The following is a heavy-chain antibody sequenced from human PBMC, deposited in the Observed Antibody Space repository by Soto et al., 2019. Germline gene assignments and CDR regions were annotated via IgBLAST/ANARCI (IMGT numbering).Heavy chain of an antibody. CDR3: ARFVPAAMLPLDAFDI. CDR1: GFTFSSYA. V-gene: IGHV3-23*01. Sequence: PGGSLRLSCAASGFTFSSYAMSWVRQAPGKGLEWVSAISGSGGSTYYADSVKGRVTISRDNSKNTLYLQMNSLRAEDTAVYYCARFVPAAMLPLDAFDIWGQGTMVTVSS. J-gene: IGHJ3*02. D-gene: IGHD2-2*01. CDR2: ISGSGGST.